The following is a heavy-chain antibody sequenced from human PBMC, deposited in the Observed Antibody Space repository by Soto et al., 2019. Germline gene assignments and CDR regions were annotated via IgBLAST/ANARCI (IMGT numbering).Heavy chain of an antibody. D-gene: IGHD3-16*01. J-gene: IGHJ6*03. CDR3: AKALAGGPYYMDV. V-gene: IGHV3-23*01. Sequence: EVQLLESGGGLVQPGGSLRLSCAASGFTFSSYAMSWVRQAPGKGLEWVSAISGSGGSTYYADSVKGRFTISRDNSKDTRYRQMNSLRAEDTAVYYCAKALAGGPYYMDVWGKGTTVTVSS. CDR2: ISGSGGST. CDR1: GFTFSSYA.